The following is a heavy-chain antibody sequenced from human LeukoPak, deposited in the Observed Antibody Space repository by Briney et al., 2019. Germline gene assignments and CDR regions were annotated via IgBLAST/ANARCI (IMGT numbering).Heavy chain of an antibody. V-gene: IGHV3-23*01. CDR3: AKETLNDPSHHFDY. D-gene: IGHD1-1*01. J-gene: IGHJ4*02. Sequence: GGSLRLSCAASGFTFNNYAMSWVRRAPGKGLEWGSAISGGGGNTYSADSVRGRFTISRDNSKNTLYLQVNSLRAEDTAVYYCAKETLNDPSHHFDYWGQGTLVTVSS. CDR2: ISGGGGNT. CDR1: GFTFNNYA.